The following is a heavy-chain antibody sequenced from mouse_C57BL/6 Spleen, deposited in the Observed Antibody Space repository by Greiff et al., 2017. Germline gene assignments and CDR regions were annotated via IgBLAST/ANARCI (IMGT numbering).Heavy chain of an antibody. V-gene: IGHV1-59*01. CDR1: GYTFTSYW. J-gene: IGHJ4*01. D-gene: IGHD2-4*01. Sequence: VQLQQPGAELVRPGTSVQLSCKASGYTFTSYWMHWVKQRPGQGLEWIGVIDPSDSYTNYNQKFKGKATLTVDTSSSTAYMQLSSRTSEDSAVYYCAYYYDYESRGYYAMDYWGQGTSVTVSS. CDR2: IDPSDSYT. CDR3: AYYYDYESRGYYAMDY.